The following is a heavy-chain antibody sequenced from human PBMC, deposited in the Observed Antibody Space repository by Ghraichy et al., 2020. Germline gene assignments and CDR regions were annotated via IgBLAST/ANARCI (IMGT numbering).Heavy chain of an antibody. CDR2: ISGSGGST. J-gene: IGHJ6*02. CDR3: AKNWFYYYYGMDV. V-gene: IGHV3-23*01. D-gene: IGHD3-10*01. CDR1: GFTFSSYA. Sequence: LSLTCAASGFTFSSYAMSWVRQAPGKGLEWVSAISGSGGSTYYADSVKGRFTISRDNSKNTLYLQMNSLRAEDTAVYYCAKNWFYYYYGMDVWGQGTTVTVSS.